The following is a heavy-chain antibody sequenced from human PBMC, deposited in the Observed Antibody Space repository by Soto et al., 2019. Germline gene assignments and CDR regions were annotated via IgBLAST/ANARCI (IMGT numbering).Heavy chain of an antibody. D-gene: IGHD6-19*01. V-gene: IGHV3-30-3*01. J-gene: IGHJ4*02. Sequence: QVPLVESGGGVVQPGRSLRLSCAASGFTFSSYAMHWVRQAPGKGLEWVAVISYDGSNKYYADSVKGRFTISRDNSKTTLYLQMNSLRAEDTAVYYCAREQQQWLSFDYWGQGTLVTVSS. CDR1: GFTFSSYA. CDR3: AREQQQWLSFDY. CDR2: ISYDGSNK.